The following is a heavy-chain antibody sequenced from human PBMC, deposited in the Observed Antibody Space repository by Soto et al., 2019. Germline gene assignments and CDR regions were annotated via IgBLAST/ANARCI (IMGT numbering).Heavy chain of an antibody. J-gene: IGHJ6*02. CDR1: GYTFSNYG. V-gene: IGHV1-18*04. Sequence: ASVKVSCKASGYTFSNYGISWVRQAPGQGLEWMGWIIANNGNTHYAQKFQGRVTMTTETSTSTVYMELRSLRSDDTAVYYCARAGSSLGYAMDVWGRGTTVTVSS. CDR3: ARAGSSLGYAMDV. D-gene: IGHD3-10*01. CDR2: IIANNGNT.